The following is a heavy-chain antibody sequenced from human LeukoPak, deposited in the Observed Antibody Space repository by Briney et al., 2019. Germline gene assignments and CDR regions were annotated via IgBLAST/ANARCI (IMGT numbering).Heavy chain of an antibody. CDR3: ARHGDYYFDF. D-gene: IGHD4-17*01. V-gene: IGHV4-4*02. Sequence: SGTLSLTCAVSGGSISSNWWSWVRQPPGEGLEWIGEAYHTGSFHYNPSLKSRVTMSMDKSNNQLSLKLNSVSAAGTAVYFCARHGDYYFDFWGQGTLVTVS. J-gene: IGHJ4*02. CDR2: AYHTGSF. CDR1: GGSISSNW.